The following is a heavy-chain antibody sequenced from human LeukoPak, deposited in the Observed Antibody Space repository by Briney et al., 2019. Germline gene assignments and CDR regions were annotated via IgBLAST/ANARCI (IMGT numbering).Heavy chain of an antibody. CDR3: AKEGLYTTDWYGNWFDS. Sequence: GGSLRLSCAASGFTFSSYAMHWVRQAPGKGLEWVAVISYDGSNKYYVDSVKGRFDISRDNSKNTLSLQMNNVRPEDAALYYCAKEGLYTTDWYGNWFDSWGQGTLVTVSS. V-gene: IGHV3-30*09. D-gene: IGHD2-2*02. CDR1: GFTFSSYA. J-gene: IGHJ5*01. CDR2: ISYDGSNK.